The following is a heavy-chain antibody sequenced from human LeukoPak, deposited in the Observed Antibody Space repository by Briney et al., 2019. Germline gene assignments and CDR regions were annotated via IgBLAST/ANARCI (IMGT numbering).Heavy chain of an antibody. D-gene: IGHD5-18*01. Sequence: GGSLRLSCAASGFTFSSYGMHWVRQAPGKGLEWVAVIWYDGSNKYYADSVKGRFTISRDNSKNTLYLQMNSLRAEDTAVYYCARDFESYGLDYWGQGTLVTVSS. CDR1: GFTFSSYG. J-gene: IGHJ4*02. CDR3: ARDFESYGLDY. CDR2: IWYDGSNK. V-gene: IGHV3-33*01.